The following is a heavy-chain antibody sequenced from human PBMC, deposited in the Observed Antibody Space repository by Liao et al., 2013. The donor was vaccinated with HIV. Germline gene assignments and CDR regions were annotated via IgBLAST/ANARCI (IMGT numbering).Heavy chain of an antibody. Sequence: QLQLQESGPGLVKPSETLSLTCTVSGGSISSSSYYWSWIRQPPGKGLEWIGRIYTSGSTNYSPSLKSRVTISLDTSKNQFSLKLSSVTAADTAVYYCASVIGTVVVAYFDYWGQGTLVTVSS. CDR3: ASVIGTVVVAYFDY. D-gene: IGHD3-16*02. J-gene: IGHJ4*02. CDR2: IYTSGST. V-gene: IGHV4-39*07. CDR1: GGSISSSSYY.